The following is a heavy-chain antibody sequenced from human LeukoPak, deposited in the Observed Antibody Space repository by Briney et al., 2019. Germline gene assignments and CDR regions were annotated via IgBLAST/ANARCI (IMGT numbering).Heavy chain of an antibody. CDR2: IRYDGSNK. D-gene: IGHD2-2*01. V-gene: IGHV3-30*02. Sequence: GGSLRLSCAASGFTFSSYGMHWVRQAPGKGLEWVAFIRYDGSNKYYADSVKGRFTISRDNSKNTLYLQMNSLRAEDTAVYYCAKRGYCSSTSCHAFDYWGQGTLVTVSS. CDR3: AKRGYCSSTSCHAFDY. CDR1: GFTFSSYG. J-gene: IGHJ4*02.